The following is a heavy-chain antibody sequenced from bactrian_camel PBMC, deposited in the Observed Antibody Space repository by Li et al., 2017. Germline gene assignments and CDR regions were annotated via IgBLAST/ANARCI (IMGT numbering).Heavy chain of an antibody. V-gene: IGHV3S63*01. CDR1: GYSSWRYC. D-gene: IGHD2*01. J-gene: IGHJ4*01. CDR2: IYTGDGLQGSP. Sequence: HVQLVESGGGSVQAGGSLTLSCTASGYSSWRYCMGWFRQAPGKEREGVASIYTGDGLQGSPEYADSVKGRFTVSRNNANNTVTLMMNSLNPDDTAMYYCAANFGPYCSAPYLARRTNFLGRGTQVTV.